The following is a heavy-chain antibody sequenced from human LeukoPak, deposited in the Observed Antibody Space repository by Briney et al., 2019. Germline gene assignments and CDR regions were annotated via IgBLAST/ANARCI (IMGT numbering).Heavy chain of an antibody. V-gene: IGHV1-2*02. CDR2: INPNSGGT. CDR3: ARDPERNYCSGGSCYNSRWFDP. J-gene: IGHJ5*02. CDR1: GYTFTGYY. D-gene: IGHD2-15*01. Sequence: GASVKVSCKASGYTFTGYYMHWVRQAPGQGLEWMGWINPNSGGTNYAQKFQGRVTMTRDTSISTAYMELSRLRSDDTAVYYCARDPERNYCSGGSCYNSRWFDPWGQGTLVTVSS.